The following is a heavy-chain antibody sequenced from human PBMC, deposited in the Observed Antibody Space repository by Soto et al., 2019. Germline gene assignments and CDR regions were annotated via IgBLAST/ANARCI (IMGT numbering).Heavy chain of an antibody. CDR2: ISGSGGST. CDR1: GFTFSSYA. CDR3: AKLSSSSWSRSFVDY. V-gene: IGHV3-23*01. D-gene: IGHD6-13*01. Sequence: GGSLRLSCAASGFTFSSYAMSWVRQAPGKGLEWVSAISGSGGSTYCADSVKGRFTISRDNSKNTLYLQMNSLRAEDTAVYYCAKLSSSSWSRSFVDYWGQGTLVTVSS. J-gene: IGHJ4*02.